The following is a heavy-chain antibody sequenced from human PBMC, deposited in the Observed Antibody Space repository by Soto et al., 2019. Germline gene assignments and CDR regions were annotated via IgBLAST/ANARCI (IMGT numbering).Heavy chain of an antibody. CDR1: GGTFSSYA. D-gene: IGHD4-17*01. V-gene: IGHV1-69*06. J-gene: IGHJ6*02. CDR3: ARDRTVISINYYYCGMDV. CDR2: IIPIFGTA. Sequence: SVEPSCKASGGTFSSYASSWVRQSTGQGHEWMGGIIPIFGTANYAQKFQGGVTITADKSTSTAYMELSSLRSEDTAVYYCARDRTVISINYYYCGMDVWGQRTTVT.